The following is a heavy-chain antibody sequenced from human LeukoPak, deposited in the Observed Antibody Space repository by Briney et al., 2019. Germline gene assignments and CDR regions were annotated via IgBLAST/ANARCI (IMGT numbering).Heavy chain of an antibody. D-gene: IGHD3-22*01. Sequence: GGSLRLSCAASGFTFSNYAMSWVRQAPGKGLEWVSSISSSSSYIYYADSVKGRFTISRDNAKNSLYLQMNSLRAEDTALYYCAKSGLVSSGAYWGRNYFDNWGQGTLVTVSS. CDR1: GFTFSNYA. CDR2: ISSSSSYI. V-gene: IGHV3-21*04. CDR3: AKSGLVSSGAYWGRNYFDN. J-gene: IGHJ4*02.